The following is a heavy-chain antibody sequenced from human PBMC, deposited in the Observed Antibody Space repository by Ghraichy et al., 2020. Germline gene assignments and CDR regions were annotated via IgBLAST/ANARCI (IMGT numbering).Heavy chain of an antibody. J-gene: IGHJ4*02. V-gene: IGHV4-34*01. CDR3: ASGILAFLRLLVSPPQSY. CDR1: GGSFSGYY. CDR2: INNSGST. Sequence: SETLSLTCAVYGGSFSGYYWNWIRKPPGKGMEWIGEINNSGSTNSNPSLKSRVPILVDTYKNQFSLKLSSVTAADTAVYYCASGILAFLRLLVSPPQSYWGQGTLVTVSS. D-gene: IGHD3-3*01.